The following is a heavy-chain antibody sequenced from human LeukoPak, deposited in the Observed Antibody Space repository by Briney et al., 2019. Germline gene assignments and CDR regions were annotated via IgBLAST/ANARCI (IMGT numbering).Heavy chain of an antibody. Sequence: PGGPLRLACAAPGFTFSSYSMNWGREAPGKGLGWGLSISSSSRHIYYADSVKGRFTIFRDDAKNSLFLQMDSLRVEDTAMYYCVRDFSTVTTAYLHHWGQGTLLTVSS. V-gene: IGHV3-21*04. CDR3: VRDFSTVTTAYLHH. CDR2: ISSSSRHI. CDR1: GFTFSSYS. D-gene: IGHD4-17*01. J-gene: IGHJ1*01.